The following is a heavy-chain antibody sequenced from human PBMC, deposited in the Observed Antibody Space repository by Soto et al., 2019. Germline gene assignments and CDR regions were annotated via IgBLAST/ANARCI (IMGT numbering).Heavy chain of an antibody. J-gene: IGHJ5*02. CDR1: GASVSGSAYY. V-gene: IGHV4-39*01. Sequence: QLQLQESGPGLVKPSETLSLACSVSGASVSGSAYYWGWIRQPPGKGLEWVGSIHYSGITHYNPSLKSRATIAVDTSQNQFSLKLSSVTAADTVVYYCARRAHGYPTNWFDPWGQGTLVIVSS. CDR3: ARRAHGYPTNWFDP. D-gene: IGHD5-18*01. CDR2: IHYSGIT.